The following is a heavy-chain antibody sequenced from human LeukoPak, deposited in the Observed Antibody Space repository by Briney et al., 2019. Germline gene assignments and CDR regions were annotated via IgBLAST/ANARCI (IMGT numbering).Heavy chain of an antibody. J-gene: IGHJ4*02. Sequence: GGSLRLSCAASGFTFSSYAMHWVRQAPGKGLEWVAVISYDGSNKYYADSVMGRFTISRDNSKNTLYLQMNSLRAEDTAVYYCARAQKWELLMDYFDYWDQGTLVTVSS. V-gene: IGHV3-30*04. CDR3: ARAQKWELLMDYFDY. D-gene: IGHD1-26*01. CDR2: ISYDGSNK. CDR1: GFTFSSYA.